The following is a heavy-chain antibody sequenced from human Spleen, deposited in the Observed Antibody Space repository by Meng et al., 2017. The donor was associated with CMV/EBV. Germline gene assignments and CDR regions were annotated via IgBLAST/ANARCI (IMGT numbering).Heavy chain of an antibody. Sequence: CKASGYTFTSDYMHWVRQAPGQGLEWMGIINPSGGSTSSAQKFQGRVTMTRDTSTSTVYMELSSLRSEDTAVYYCARSGVVVVAATHWGQGTLVTVSS. CDR3: ARSGVVVVAATH. D-gene: IGHD2-15*01. V-gene: IGHV1-46*01. J-gene: IGHJ4*02. CDR1: GYTFTSDY. CDR2: INPSGGST.